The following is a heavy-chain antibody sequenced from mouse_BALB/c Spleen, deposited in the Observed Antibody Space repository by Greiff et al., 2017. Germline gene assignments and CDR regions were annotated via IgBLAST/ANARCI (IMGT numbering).Heavy chain of an antibody. CDR2: ISNLAYSI. J-gene: IGHJ4*01. V-gene: IGHV5-15*02. CDR1: GFTFSDYG. CDR3: ARAPRGYDSYYYAMDY. Sequence: EVQLVASGGGLVQPGGSRKLSCAASGFTFSDYGMAWVRQAPGKGPEWVAFISNLAYSIYYADTVTGRFTISRENAKNTLYLEMSSLRSEDTAMYYCARAPRGYDSYYYAMDYWGQGTSVTVSA. D-gene: IGHD2-2*01.